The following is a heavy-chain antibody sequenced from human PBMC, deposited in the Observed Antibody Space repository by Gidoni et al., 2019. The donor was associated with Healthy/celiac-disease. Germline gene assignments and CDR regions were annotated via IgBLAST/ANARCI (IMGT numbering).Heavy chain of an antibody. CDR1: GYTYTSYG. CDR2: ISAYKGNT. CDR3: ARGAGRYQLLPHYYYYGMDV. V-gene: IGHV1-18*04. Sequence: QVQLVQSGAEVKKPGASVKVSCKSSGYTYTSYGISWVRQAPGQGLEWMGWISAYKGNTNYAQKLQGRVTMTTDTSTSTAYMELRSLRSDDTAVYYCARGAGRYQLLPHYYYYGMDVWGQGTTVTVSS. J-gene: IGHJ6*02. D-gene: IGHD2-2*01.